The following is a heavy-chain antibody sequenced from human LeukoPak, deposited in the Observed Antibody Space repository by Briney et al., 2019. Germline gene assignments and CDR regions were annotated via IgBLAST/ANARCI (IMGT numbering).Heavy chain of an antibody. V-gene: IGHV3-30*02. CDR1: GFTFSSYG. D-gene: IGHD6-19*01. Sequence: GGSLRLSCAASGFTFSSYGMHWVRQAPGKGLEWVAFIRYDGSNKYYADSVKGRFTISRDNSKNTLYLQMNSLRAEDTAVYYCATLEGIAVAGTGWFDPCGHGTLVTVSS. J-gene: IGHJ5*02. CDR2: IRYDGSNK. CDR3: ATLEGIAVAGTGWFDP.